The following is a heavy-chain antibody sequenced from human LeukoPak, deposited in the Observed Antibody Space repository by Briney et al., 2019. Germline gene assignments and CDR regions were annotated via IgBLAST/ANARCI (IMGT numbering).Heavy chain of an antibody. J-gene: IGHJ6*03. V-gene: IGHV3-23*01. CDR2: ISGSGGST. CDR3: AKDRLYYYYMDV. Sequence: SWGSLRLSCAASGFTFSSYAMSWVRQVPGKGLEWVSAISGSGGSTYYADSGKGRFTISRDNSKNTLYLQMNSLRAEDTAVYYCAKDRLYYYYMDVWGKGTTVTVSS. D-gene: IGHD6-25*01. CDR1: GFTFSSYA.